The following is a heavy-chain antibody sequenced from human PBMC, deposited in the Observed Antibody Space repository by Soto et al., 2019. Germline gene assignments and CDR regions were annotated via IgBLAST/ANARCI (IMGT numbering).Heavy chain of an antibody. CDR3: AREIQLWTYHYYGMDV. J-gene: IGHJ6*02. V-gene: IGHV3-23*01. Sequence: GGSLRLSCAASGFTFSSYAMSWVRQAPGKGLEWVSAISGSGGSTYYADSVKGRFTISRDNSKNTLYLQMNSLRAEDTAVYYCAREIQLWTYHYYGMDVWSQGTTVTVSS. CDR1: GFTFSSYA. D-gene: IGHD5-18*01. CDR2: ISGSGGST.